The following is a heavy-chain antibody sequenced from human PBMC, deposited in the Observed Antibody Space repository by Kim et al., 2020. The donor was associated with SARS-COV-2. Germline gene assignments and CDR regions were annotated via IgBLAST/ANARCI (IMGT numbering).Heavy chain of an antibody. V-gene: IGHV4-34*01. CDR3: ARGLFPEDIVVVPAAKGNNYFDY. CDR2: INHSGST. Sequence: SETLSLTCAVYGGSFSGYYWSWIRQPPGKGLEWIGEINHSGSTNYNPSLKSRVTISVDTSKNQFSLKLSSVTAADTAVYYCARGLFPEDIVVVPAAKGNNYFDYWGQGTLVTVSS. J-gene: IGHJ4*02. D-gene: IGHD2-2*01. CDR1: GGSFSGYY.